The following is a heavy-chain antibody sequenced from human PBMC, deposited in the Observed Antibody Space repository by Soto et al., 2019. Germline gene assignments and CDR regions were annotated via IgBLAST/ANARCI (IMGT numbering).Heavy chain of an antibody. CDR2: INHSGST. CDR3: GRLEGLATLSYYFVD. V-gene: IGHV4-34*01. D-gene: IGHD3-9*01. J-gene: IGHJ4*02. Sequence: SETLSLTCAVYGGSFSGYYWSWIRQPPGKGLEWIGEINHSGSTNYNPSLKSRVTISVDTSKNQFSLKLRSVSAADTAVYYCGRLEGLATLSYYFVDWGQGALVTVSS. CDR1: GGSFSGYY.